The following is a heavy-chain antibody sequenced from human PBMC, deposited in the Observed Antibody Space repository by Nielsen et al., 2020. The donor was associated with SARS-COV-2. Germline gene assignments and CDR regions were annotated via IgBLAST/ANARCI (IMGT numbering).Heavy chain of an antibody. J-gene: IGHJ4*02. CDR3: ARHWVNDDGDPVYFDY. V-gene: IGHV4-39*01. Sequence: SETLSLTCTVSGGSISSGVYYWSWIRQPPGKGLEWVGDINHTGNTNYNPSLKSRVTLSVDTSKNQFSLKLSSVTAADTAVYYCARHWVNDDGDPVYFDYWGQGTLVTVSS. CDR1: GGSISSGVYY. D-gene: IGHD4-17*01. CDR2: INHTGNT.